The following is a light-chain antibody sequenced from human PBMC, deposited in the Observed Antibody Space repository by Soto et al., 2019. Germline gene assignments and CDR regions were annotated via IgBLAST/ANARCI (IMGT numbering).Light chain of an antibody. CDR2: EVT. CDR1: SGDIGSYNR. V-gene: IGLV2-14*01. CDR3: SSYTNITTRACV. Sequence: QSVLTQPASVSGSPGQSITISCTGTSGDIGSYNRVSWYQQHPGKPPKLIIYEVTNRPSGVSNRFSGSKSGNTASLTISGLQAEDEAEYYCSSYTNITTRACVFGTGTKVTVL. J-gene: IGLJ1*01.